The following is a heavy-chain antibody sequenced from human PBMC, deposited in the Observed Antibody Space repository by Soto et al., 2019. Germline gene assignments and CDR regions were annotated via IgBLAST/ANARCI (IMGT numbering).Heavy chain of an antibody. D-gene: IGHD2-15*01. CDR2: IYSGGTT. Sequence: HPGGSLRLSCAVAGFTVSNNYMSWVRQAPGKGLEWVSVIYSGGTTYYGDSVKGRFTISKDNSKNTLFLQMHSLRAEDSAMYYCASYYCSRGSCYLDYWGQGTLVTVSS. CDR3: ASYYCSRGSCYLDY. V-gene: IGHV3-66*01. CDR1: GFTVSNNY. J-gene: IGHJ4*02.